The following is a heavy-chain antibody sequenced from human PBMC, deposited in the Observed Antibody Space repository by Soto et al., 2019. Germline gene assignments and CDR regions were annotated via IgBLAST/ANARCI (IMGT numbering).Heavy chain of an antibody. CDR2: INTYNNKT. V-gene: IGHV1-18*01. J-gene: IGHJ6*02. D-gene: IGHD3-3*01. Sequence: QVQMVQSGGEVKKPGASVKVSCKTSGYTFTDNGISWVRQAPGQGLEWMGWINTYNNKTDYTQKLQARVTLTTDTATNTDYMELRSLTSVDTAVYYCARGYDIWSGLSFGMNVRGQWTTIIVS. CDR1: GYTFTDNG. CDR3: ARGYDIWSGLSFGMNV.